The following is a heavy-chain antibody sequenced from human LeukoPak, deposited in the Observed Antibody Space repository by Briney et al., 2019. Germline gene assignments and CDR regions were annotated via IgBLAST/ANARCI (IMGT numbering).Heavy chain of an antibody. Sequence: SQTLSLTCTVSGDSISSGGYYWSWIRQHPGKGLEWIGYFYSGGSTYYNPSLKSRFTISIDTSKSQFSLKLSSVTAADTAVYYCARAPFAYYGSGSFDYWGQGTLVTVSS. CDR2: FYSGGST. V-gene: IGHV4-31*03. J-gene: IGHJ4*02. CDR3: ARAPFAYYGSGSFDY. D-gene: IGHD3-10*01. CDR1: GDSISSGGYY.